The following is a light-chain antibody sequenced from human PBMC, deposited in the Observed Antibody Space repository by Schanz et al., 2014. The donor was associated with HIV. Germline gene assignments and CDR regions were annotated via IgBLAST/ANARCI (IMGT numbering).Light chain of an antibody. Sequence: EIVLTQSPGTLSVSLGERATLSCRASQSVSSNLAWYQQKPGQAPRLLIYGASTRATGIPARFSGSGSGTEFTLTISSLQSEDFAVYYCQQYSNWPPWTFGQGTKV. CDR3: QQYSNWPPWT. V-gene: IGKV3-15*01. CDR1: QSVSSN. J-gene: IGKJ1*01. CDR2: GAS.